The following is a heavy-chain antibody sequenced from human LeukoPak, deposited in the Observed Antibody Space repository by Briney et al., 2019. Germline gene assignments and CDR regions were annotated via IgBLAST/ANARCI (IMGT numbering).Heavy chain of an antibody. CDR3: ARVAVGSIPRGHTWFDP. CDR1: GYTFTSYA. D-gene: IGHD1-26*01. V-gene: IGHV7-4-1*02. Sequence: ASVKVSCKASGYTFTSYAMNWVRQAPGQGLEWMGWININTGNPTYAQGFTGRFVLSLDTSVTTAYLKISSLKAEDTAVYYCARVAVGSIPRGHTWFDPWGEGTLVTVSS. J-gene: IGHJ5*02. CDR2: ININTGNP.